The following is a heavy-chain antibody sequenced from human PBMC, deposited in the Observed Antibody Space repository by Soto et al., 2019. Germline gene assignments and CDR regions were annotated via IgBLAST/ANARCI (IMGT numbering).Heavy chain of an antibody. J-gene: IGHJ4*02. CDR3: ARADSVLAAKGFDL. CDR2: IYHNGRA. Sequence: KPSETLSLTCDVSGASIKSDTWWTWVRQSPGKGLEWIGEIYHNGRAFDNPSLKGRVTISIDKSNNQFSLNLTSVTAADTAVYYCARADSVLAAKGFDLWGQGTLVTVSS. D-gene: IGHD6-19*01. V-gene: IGHV4-4*02. CDR1: GASIKSDTW.